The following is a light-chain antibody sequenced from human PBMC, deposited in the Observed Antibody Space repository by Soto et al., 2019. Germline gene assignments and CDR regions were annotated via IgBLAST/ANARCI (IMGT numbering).Light chain of an antibody. CDR1: QSVNTN. CDR2: GAS. J-gene: IGKJ1*01. V-gene: IGKV3-15*01. Sequence: EIEMTQSPATLSVSPGERATLSCRASQSVNTNLAWYQQKPGQAPRLLIYGASTRAPGIPARFSGSGSGTEFTLTISTLQSEDSAVYYCHQYKNWPWTFGQGTKVEI. CDR3: HQYKNWPWT.